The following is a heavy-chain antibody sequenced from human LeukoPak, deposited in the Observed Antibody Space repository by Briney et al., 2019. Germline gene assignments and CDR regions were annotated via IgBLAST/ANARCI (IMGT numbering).Heavy chain of an antibody. V-gene: IGHV3-48*02. CDR3: ARDYYDSSGYPRFDY. CDR1: GFTFSSYS. J-gene: IGHJ4*02. CDR2: ISRSSSTK. Sequence: PGGSLRLSCAASGFTFSSYSMNWVRQAPGKGLEWVSYISRSSSTKYYADSVKGRFTISRDNAQNSLYLQMNSLRDEDTAVYYCARDYYDSSGYPRFDYWDQGTLVTVSS. D-gene: IGHD3-22*01.